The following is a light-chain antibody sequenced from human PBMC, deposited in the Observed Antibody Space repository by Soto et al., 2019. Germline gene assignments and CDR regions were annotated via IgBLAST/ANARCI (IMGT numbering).Light chain of an antibody. Sequence: QSALTQPASVSGSPGQSITSSCTGTSSDVGGYNYVSWYQQHPGKAPKLMIYDVSNRPSGVSNRFSGSKSGNTASLTISGLQAEDEADYYCSSYTISSTLVVFGGGTKLTVL. CDR2: DVS. CDR1: SSDVGGYNY. V-gene: IGLV2-14*01. CDR3: SSYTISSTLVV. J-gene: IGLJ2*01.